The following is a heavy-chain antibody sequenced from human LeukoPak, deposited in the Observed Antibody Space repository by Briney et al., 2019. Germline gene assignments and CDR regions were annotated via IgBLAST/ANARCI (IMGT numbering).Heavy chain of an antibody. V-gene: IGHV3-48*03. Sequence: GGSLRLSCAASGFTFSSYEMNWVRQAPGKGLEWVSYISSSGSTIYYADSVKGRFTISRDNAKYSLYLQMNSLRAEDTAVYYCARPKYYYGPYSYYMDVRGKGTTVTISS. CDR3: ARPKYYYGPYSYYMDV. J-gene: IGHJ6*03. CDR1: GFTFSSYE. CDR2: ISSSGSTI. D-gene: IGHD3-10*01.